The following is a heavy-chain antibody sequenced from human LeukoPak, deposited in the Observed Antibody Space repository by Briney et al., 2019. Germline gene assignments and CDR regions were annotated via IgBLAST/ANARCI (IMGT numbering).Heavy chain of an antibody. CDR1: GGSISSYY. CDR2: IYYSGST. Sequence: SETLSLTCTVSGGSISSYYWSWIRQPPGKGLEWIGYIYYSGSTNYNPSLKSRVTISVDTSKNQFSLKLSSVTAADTAVYYCARDNYYGSGSYYTNWFDPWGQGTLVTVSS. V-gene: IGHV4-59*01. CDR3: ARDNYYGSGSYYTNWFDP. J-gene: IGHJ5*02. D-gene: IGHD3-10*01.